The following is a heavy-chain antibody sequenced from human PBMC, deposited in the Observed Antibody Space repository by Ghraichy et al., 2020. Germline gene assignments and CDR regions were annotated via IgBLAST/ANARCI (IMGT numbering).Heavy chain of an antibody. CDR1: GYTLTELS. V-gene: IGHV1-24*01. J-gene: IGHJ4*02. CDR3: ATPPGYYYDSSGYYRDY. CDR2: FDPEDGET. Sequence: ASVKVSCKVSGYTLTELSMHWVRQAPGKGLEWMGGFDPEDGETIYAQKFQGRVTMTEDTSTDTAYMELSSLRSEDTAVYYCATPPGYYYDSSGYYRDYWGQGTLVTVSS. D-gene: IGHD3-22*01.